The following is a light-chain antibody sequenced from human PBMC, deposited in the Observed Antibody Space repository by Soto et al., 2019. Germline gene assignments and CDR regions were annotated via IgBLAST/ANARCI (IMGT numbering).Light chain of an antibody. CDR1: QTVRNNY. Sequence: EILMTQSPATLSVSPGETATLSCSASQTVRNNYLAWYQQKPGQAPRLLIYDASSRATGIPDRFSGGGSGTDFTLTISRLEPEDFAVYYCQQFSSYPLTFGGGTKWIS. J-gene: IGKJ4*01. CDR3: QQFSSYPLT. V-gene: IGKV3-20*01. CDR2: DAS.